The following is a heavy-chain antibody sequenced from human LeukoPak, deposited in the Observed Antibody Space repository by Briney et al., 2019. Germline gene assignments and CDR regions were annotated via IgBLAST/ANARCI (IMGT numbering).Heavy chain of an antibody. J-gene: IGHJ3*02. D-gene: IGHD3-10*02. Sequence: GGSLRLSCEVSGFSFRNYWMTWVRQAPGKGLEWVANINQDESVEQYADSVKGRFTITRDNGKNSLYLQMNSLRAEDRAVYYCSAGDVYIWGQGTMVTVSS. CDR1: GFSFRNYW. V-gene: IGHV3-7*01. CDR2: INQDESVE. CDR3: SAGDVYI.